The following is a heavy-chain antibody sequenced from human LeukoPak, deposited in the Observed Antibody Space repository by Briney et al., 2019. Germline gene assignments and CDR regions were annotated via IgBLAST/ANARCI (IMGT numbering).Heavy chain of an antibody. V-gene: IGHV4-59*12. D-gene: IGHD3-9*01. CDR1: GGSISSYY. CDR3: ARVTSELRYFDWLLSAFDY. J-gene: IGHJ4*02. CDR2: IYYSGST. Sequence: PSETLSLTCTVSGGSISSYYWSWIRQPPGKGLEWFGYIYYSGSTSYNPSLKSRVTISVDTTKNQFSLKLSSVTAADTAVYYCARVTSELRYFDWLLSAFDYWGQGTLVTVSS.